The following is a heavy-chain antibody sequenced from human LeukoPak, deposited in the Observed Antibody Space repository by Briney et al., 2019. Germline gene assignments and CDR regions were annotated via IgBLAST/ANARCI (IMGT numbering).Heavy chain of an antibody. D-gene: IGHD2-2*01. CDR3: AKDRIDIVVVPAANWFDP. J-gene: IGHJ5*02. CDR1: GFTFSSYW. CDR2: IKQVGSEK. Sequence: GGSLRLSCAASGFTFSSYWMTWVRQAPGKGLEWVTNIKQVGSEKFYVDSVKGRFTISRDSAKNSLYLQMNSLRAEDTAVYYSAKDRIDIVVVPAANWFDPWGQGTLVTVSS. V-gene: IGHV3-7*01.